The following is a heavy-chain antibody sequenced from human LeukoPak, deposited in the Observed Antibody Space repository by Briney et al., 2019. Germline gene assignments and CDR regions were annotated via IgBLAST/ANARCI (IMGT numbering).Heavy chain of an antibody. Sequence: ASVKVSCKASGFTFTSYDINWVRQASGQGLEWMGWMNPNNGNTGYAQKFQGRVTMTRDTSISTAYMELRGLRSEDTAVYYCVRDGEGVAISVNYWFDPWGQGTLVTVSS. J-gene: IGHJ5*02. V-gene: IGHV1-8*01. CDR1: GFTFTSYD. CDR3: VRDGEGVAISVNYWFDP. D-gene: IGHD3-10*01. CDR2: MNPNNGNT.